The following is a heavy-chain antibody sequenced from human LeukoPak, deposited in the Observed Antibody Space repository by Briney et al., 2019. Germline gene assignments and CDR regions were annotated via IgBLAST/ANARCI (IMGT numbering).Heavy chain of an antibody. Sequence: GGSLRLSCAASGFSFNDYDMNWVRQAPGKGLEWVSGISWNSGSIGYADSVKGRFTISRDTAKNSLHLQMNSLRAEDTALYYCAKDSTYYAMDVWGQGTTVTVSS. D-gene: IGHD1-26*01. CDR1: GFSFNDYD. CDR2: ISWNSGSI. J-gene: IGHJ6*02. V-gene: IGHV3-9*01. CDR3: AKDSTYYAMDV.